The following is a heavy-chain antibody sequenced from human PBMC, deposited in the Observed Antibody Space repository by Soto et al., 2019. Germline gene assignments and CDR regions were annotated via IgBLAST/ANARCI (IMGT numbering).Heavy chain of an antibody. D-gene: IGHD1-26*01. J-gene: IGHJ4*02. CDR2: IRAYNGNT. CDR3: AREGSPADY. CDR1: GYTFTNYG. V-gene: IGHV1-18*01. Sequence: QVQLVQSGAEVKKPGASVKVSCKASGYTFTNYGISWVRQAPGQGLEWMGWIRAYNGNTNYAQELRGRVTMTTDTSTRTDYMALRSLRSDDTAVYYGAREGSPADYWGQGPLVSVSS.